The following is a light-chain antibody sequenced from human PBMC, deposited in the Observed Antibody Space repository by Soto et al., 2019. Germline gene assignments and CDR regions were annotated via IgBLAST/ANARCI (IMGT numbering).Light chain of an antibody. CDR3: QSYDSSLSGPYVV. J-gene: IGLJ3*02. CDR2: ENN. Sequence: QSVLTQPPSVSGAPGQRVTISCTGSSSNIGAGYDVNWYQQLPGTAPKLLIYENNRRPSGVPDRFSGSKFGTSASLDITGLQAEDEADYYCQSYDSSLSGPYVVFGGGTKVTVL. V-gene: IGLV1-40*01. CDR1: SSNIGAGYD.